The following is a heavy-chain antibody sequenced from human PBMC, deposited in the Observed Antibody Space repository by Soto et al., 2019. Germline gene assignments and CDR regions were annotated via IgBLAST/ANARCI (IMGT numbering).Heavy chain of an antibody. CDR1: GETFSGDA. D-gene: IGHD3-3*01. CDR2: IIPIFGTA. CDR3: ARESKNRREKYYDFWSGYRPGLDYYSGMDV. Sequence: SVKGDCKTFGETFSGDASGWRRQNTEQGLEWMGGIIPIFGTANYAQKFQGRVTITADESTSTAYMELSSLRSEDTAVYYCARESKNRREKYYDFWSGYRPGLDYYSGMDVLGQGTTVTVSS. J-gene: IGHJ6*02. V-gene: IGHV1-69*13.